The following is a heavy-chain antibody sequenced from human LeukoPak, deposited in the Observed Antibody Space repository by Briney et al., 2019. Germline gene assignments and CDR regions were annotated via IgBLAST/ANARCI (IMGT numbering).Heavy chain of an antibody. J-gene: IGHJ3*02. CDR1: GGSISSYY. CDR3: ARDLEGSSWASYDAFDI. CDR2: IYTSGST. D-gene: IGHD6-13*01. Sequence: SETLSLTCTVSGGSISSYYWSWIRQPAGKGLEWIGRIYTSGSTNYNPSLKSRVTMSVDTSKNQFSLKLSSVTAADTAVYYCARDLEGSSWASYDAFDIWGQGTMVTVS. V-gene: IGHV4-4*07.